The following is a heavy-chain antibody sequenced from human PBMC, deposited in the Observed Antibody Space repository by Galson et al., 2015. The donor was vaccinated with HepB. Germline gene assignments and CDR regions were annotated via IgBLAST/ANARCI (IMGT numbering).Heavy chain of an antibody. D-gene: IGHD3-10*01. CDR2: INPSGDST. CDR1: GYTFTSYY. CDR3: ARGPSNYGSGGAYSNYYYMDV. V-gene: IGHV1-46*01. Sequence: SVKVSCKASGYTFTSYYMHWVRQAPGQGLEWMGIINPSGDSTSYAQKFQGTVTLTRDTSTSTVYMELSSLRSADTAVYYCARGPSNYGSGGAYSNYYYMDVWGKGTTVTVSS. J-gene: IGHJ6*03.